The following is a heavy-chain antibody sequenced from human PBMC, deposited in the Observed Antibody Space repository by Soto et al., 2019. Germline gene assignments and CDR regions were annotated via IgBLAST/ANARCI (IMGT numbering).Heavy chain of an antibody. Sequence: GGSLRLSCAASGFTFSSYSMNWVRQAPGKGLEWASYISSSSNTIYYADSVKGRFTISRDNAKNSLYLQMNSLRAEDTAVYYCVRDAPPDDYWGQGTLVTVSS. CDR2: ISSSSNTI. CDR1: GFTFSSYS. V-gene: IGHV3-48*01. J-gene: IGHJ4*02. CDR3: VRDAPPDDY.